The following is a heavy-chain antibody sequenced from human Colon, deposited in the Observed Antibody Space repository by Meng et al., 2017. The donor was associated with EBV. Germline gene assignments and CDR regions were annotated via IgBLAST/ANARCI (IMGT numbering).Heavy chain of an antibody. Sequence: QVQIQQRGAGLLKPSETLPLACAVSGGSFSGYYWSWIRQAPGKGLEWIGEINHSGSTKFNPSLESRVSISVDTSENQVSLKLTSVTAADTAVYYCARRTTVNLRSFDSWGQGTLVTVSS. D-gene: IGHD4-17*01. CDR2: INHSGST. CDR1: GGSFSGYY. CDR3: ARRTTVNLRSFDS. V-gene: IGHV4-34*01. J-gene: IGHJ4*02.